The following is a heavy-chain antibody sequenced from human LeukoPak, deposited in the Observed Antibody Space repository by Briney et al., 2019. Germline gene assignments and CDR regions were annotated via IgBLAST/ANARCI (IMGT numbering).Heavy chain of an antibody. CDR1: GFTFSSYA. CDR3: AKGSYYDSSGSFYFDY. J-gene: IGHJ4*02. Sequence: TGGSLRLSCAASGFTFSSYAMSWVRQAPGKGLEWVSGISGSGDNTYYADSVKGRFTISRDNSKNTLYVQVNSLGTEDTAAYYCAKGSYYDSSGSFYFDYWGQGPLVTVSS. CDR2: ISGSGDNT. V-gene: IGHV3-23*01. D-gene: IGHD3-22*01.